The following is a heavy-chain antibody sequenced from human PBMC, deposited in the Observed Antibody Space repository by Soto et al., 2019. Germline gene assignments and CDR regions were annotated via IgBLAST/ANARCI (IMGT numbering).Heavy chain of an antibody. D-gene: IGHD5-12*01. Sequence: EVQVVESGGGLVKPGGSLRLSCAASGFTFSSYSMNWVRQAPGKGLEWVSSISSSSSYIYYADSVKGRFTISRDNAKNSLYLQMNSLRAEDTAVYYCARARGSSGYGFDNWGQGTLVTVSS. J-gene: IGHJ4*02. CDR3: ARARGSSGYGFDN. CDR1: GFTFSSYS. CDR2: ISSSSSYI. V-gene: IGHV3-21*01.